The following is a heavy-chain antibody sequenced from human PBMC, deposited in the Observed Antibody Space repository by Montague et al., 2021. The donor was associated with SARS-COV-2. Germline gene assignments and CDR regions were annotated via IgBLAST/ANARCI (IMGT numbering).Heavy chain of an antibody. J-gene: IGHJ6*02. CDR3: VRDQRRYGSGSYYGPHYYYYGMDV. D-gene: IGHD3-10*01. V-gene: IGHV3-66*02. CDR2: IYSGGST. Sequence: SLRLSCAASGFTVSSNYMSWVRQAPGKGLEWVSVIYSGGSTYYADSVKGRFTISRDNSKNTLYLQMNSLRAEDTAVYYCVRDQRRYGSGSYYGPHYYYYGMDVWGQGTTVTVPS. CDR1: GFTVSSNY.